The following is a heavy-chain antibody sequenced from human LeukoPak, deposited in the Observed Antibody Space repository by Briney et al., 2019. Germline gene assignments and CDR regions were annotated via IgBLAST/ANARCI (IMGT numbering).Heavy chain of an antibody. CDR3: ARQRRYSSSWYYYYMDV. Sequence: KPSETLSLTCAVYGGSFSGYYWSWLRQPPGKGLEWIGEINHSGSTNYNPSLKSRVTISVDTSKNQFSLKLSSVTAADTAVYYCARQRRYSSSWYYYYMDVWGKGTLVTVSS. D-gene: IGHD6-13*01. CDR1: GGSFSGYY. J-gene: IGHJ6*03. V-gene: IGHV4-34*01. CDR2: INHSGST.